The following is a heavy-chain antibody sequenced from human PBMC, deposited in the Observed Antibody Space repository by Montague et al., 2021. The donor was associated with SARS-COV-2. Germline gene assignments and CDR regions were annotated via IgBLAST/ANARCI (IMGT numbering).Heavy chain of an antibody. CDR2: IYNSGST. Sequence: SETLSLTCTVSGGSISGYYCSWFRQSHGKGLERIGRIYNSGSTSYNPSLKIRVTMSVETSKNQFYLKLSSMTAADTAVYYCVRDKVKSNWNYPDYWGQGTLVTVSS. CDR3: VRDKVKSNWNYPDY. D-gene: IGHD1-20*01. CDR1: GGSISGYY. V-gene: IGHV4-4*07. J-gene: IGHJ4*02.